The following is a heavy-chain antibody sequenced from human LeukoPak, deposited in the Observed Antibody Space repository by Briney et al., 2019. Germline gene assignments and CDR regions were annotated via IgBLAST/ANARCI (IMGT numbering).Heavy chain of an antibody. V-gene: IGHV3-23*01. CDR2: ISGSGGST. D-gene: IGHD3-9*01. Sequence: GGSLRLSCAASGFTFSSFAMSWVRQAPGKGLEWVSAISGSGGSTYYADSVKGRFTFSRDNSKNTLYLQMNILRAENTPIYYSAKYDILTGYYSSFDYWGQGTLVTVSS. J-gene: IGHJ4*02. CDR3: AKYDILTGYYSSFDY. CDR1: GFTFSSFA.